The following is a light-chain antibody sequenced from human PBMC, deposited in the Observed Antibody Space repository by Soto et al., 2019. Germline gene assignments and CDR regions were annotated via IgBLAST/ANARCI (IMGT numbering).Light chain of an antibody. Sequence: QSALTQPASVSGSPGQSITISCTGTSSDVGAYNHVSWFQHHPGKAPKIMIYDVSNRPAGVSNRFSGSKSGNTASLTISGLQAEDEADYYCLSYTTSTTYVFGTGTKVTVL. CDR3: LSYTTSTTYV. CDR2: DVS. V-gene: IGLV2-14*03. J-gene: IGLJ1*01. CDR1: SSDVGAYNH.